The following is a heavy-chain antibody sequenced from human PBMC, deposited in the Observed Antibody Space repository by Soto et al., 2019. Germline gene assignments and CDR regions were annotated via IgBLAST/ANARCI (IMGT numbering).Heavy chain of an antibody. CDR3: ARGTSGEYYFDY. CDR2: IYYSGST. Sequence: QVQLQESGPGLVKPSQTLSLTCTVSGGSISSGGYYWSWIRQHPGKGLEWIGYIYYSGSTYYNPSLKSRVTISVDTSKNQFSLKLSSVTAADTAVYCCARGTSGEYYFDYWGQGTLVTVSS. J-gene: IGHJ4*02. CDR1: GGSISSGGYY. V-gene: IGHV4-31*03. D-gene: IGHD5-12*01.